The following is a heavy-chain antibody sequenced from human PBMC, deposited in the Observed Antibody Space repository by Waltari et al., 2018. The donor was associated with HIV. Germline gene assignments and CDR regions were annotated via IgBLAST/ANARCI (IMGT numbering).Heavy chain of an antibody. CDR1: GFTFSSYS. Sequence: EVKLVESGGALVQPGGSLRLSCTASGFTFSSYSLNWVRQAPGKGLEWISHISSDGDLADYADAVKGRFTMSRDNVNNLLYVEMNNLREEDTAVYYCARWAAGYNGLDVWGQGTTVTVSS. V-gene: IGHV3-48*02. D-gene: IGHD6-13*01. CDR2: ISSDGDLA. J-gene: IGHJ6*02. CDR3: ARWAAGYNGLDV.